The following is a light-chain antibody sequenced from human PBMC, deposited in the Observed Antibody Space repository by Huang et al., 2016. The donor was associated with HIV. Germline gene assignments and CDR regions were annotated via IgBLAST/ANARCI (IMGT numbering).Light chain of an antibody. CDR2: GAS. CDR3: QQYNNRYT. CDR1: QSISSN. Sequence: IVMTQSPATLSVSPGERATLSCRASQSISSNLAWYQQKPGQAPRLRIYGASTRATGIPARCSGSGSGTEFTLTISSLQSEDFAVYYCQQYNNRYTFGQGTKLEIK. J-gene: IGKJ2*01. V-gene: IGKV3-15*01.